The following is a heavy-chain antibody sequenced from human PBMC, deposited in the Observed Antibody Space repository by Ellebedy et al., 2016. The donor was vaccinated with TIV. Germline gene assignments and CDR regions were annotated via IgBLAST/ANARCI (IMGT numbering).Heavy chain of an antibody. CDR2: IYYSGST. Sequence: GSLRLSCTVSGGSISSYYWSWIRQPPGKGLEWIGYIYYSGSTNYNPSLKSRVTISVDTSKNQFSLKLSSVTAADTAVYYCARTYYGSGSYYGSSENWFDPWGQGTLVTVSS. CDR1: GGSISSYY. D-gene: IGHD3-10*01. V-gene: IGHV4-59*08. J-gene: IGHJ5*02. CDR3: ARTYYGSGSYYGSSENWFDP.